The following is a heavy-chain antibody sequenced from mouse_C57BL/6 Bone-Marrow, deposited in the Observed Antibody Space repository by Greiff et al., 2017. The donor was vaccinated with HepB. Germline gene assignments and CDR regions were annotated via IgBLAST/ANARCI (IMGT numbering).Heavy chain of an antibody. D-gene: IGHD2-1*01. CDR2: IDPSDSYT. V-gene: IGHV1-69*01. CDR1: GYTFTSYW. Sequence: QVQLQQPGAELVMPGASVKLSCKASGYTFTSYWMHWVKQRPGQGLEWIGEIDPSDSYTNYNQKFKGKSTLTVDKSSSTAYMQLSSLTSEDSAVYYGARGGNDWYFDVWGTGTTVTVSS. J-gene: IGHJ1*03. CDR3: ARGGNDWYFDV.